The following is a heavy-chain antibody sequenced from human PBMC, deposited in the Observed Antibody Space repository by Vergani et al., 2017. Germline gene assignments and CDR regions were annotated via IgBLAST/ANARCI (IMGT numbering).Heavy chain of an antibody. CDR2: ISHSGSI. V-gene: IGHV4-4*01. Sequence: QVQLRESGPGLVKPPGTLSLTCAVSGDSVSSVKWWSLVRQSPGKGLEWIGEISHSGSINYNPSLKGRVTMSIDPSNKQFSLKLSSLTAADTAVYFCARYNGDYISNYGMDVWGQGTMVTVSS. CDR1: GDSVSSVKW. J-gene: IGHJ6*02. D-gene: IGHD4-17*01. CDR3: ARYNGDYISNYGMDV.